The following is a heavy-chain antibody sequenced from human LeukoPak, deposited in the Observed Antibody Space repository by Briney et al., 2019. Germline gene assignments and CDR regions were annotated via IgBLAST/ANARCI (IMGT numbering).Heavy chain of an antibody. CDR2: IYTSGST. J-gene: IGHJ4*02. D-gene: IGHD6-13*01. CDR3: ARLATYSSPFDY. Sequence: SETLSLTCTVSGGSISSYYWSWIRQPPGKGLGGIGYIYTSGSTNYNPSLKSRVTISVDASKNQVSLKLSSVTAADTAVYYCARLATYSSPFDYWGQGTLVTVSS. V-gene: IGHV4-4*09. CDR1: GGSISSYY.